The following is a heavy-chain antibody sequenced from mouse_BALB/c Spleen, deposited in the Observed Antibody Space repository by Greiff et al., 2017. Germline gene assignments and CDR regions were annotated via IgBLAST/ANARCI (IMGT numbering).Heavy chain of an antibody. J-gene: IGHJ4*01. D-gene: IGHD1-1*01. V-gene: IGHV2-6-4*01. CDR2: IWGGGST. CDR3: AKTLYGSSSMDY. Sequence: VKVVESGPGLVAPSQSLSITCTVSGFSLSRYSVHWVRQPPGKGLEWLGMIWGGGSTDYNSALKSRLSISKDNSKSQVFLKMNSLQTDDTAMYYCAKTLYGSSSMDYWGQGTSVTVSS. CDR1: GFSLSRYS.